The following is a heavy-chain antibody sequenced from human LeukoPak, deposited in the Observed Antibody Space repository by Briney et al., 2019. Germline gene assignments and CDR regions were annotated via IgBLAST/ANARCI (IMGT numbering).Heavy chain of an antibody. J-gene: IGHJ4*02. CDR3: ARYDSSGYYYAPPFDY. Sequence: GGSLRLSCAASGFTFSSYWMSWVRQAPGKGLEWVANIKQDGSEKYYVDSVKGRFTISRDNAKNSLYLQMNSLRAEDTAVYYCARYDSSGYYYAPPFDYWGQGTLVTVSS. CDR2: IKQDGSEK. V-gene: IGHV3-7*01. CDR1: GFTFSSYW. D-gene: IGHD3-22*01.